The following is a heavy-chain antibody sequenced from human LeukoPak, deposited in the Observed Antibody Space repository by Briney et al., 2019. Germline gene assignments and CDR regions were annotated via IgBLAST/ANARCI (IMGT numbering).Heavy chain of an antibody. Sequence: KPGGSLRLSCAASGFTFSNYIMDWVRQAPGKGLEWVSSIEKTGSYVYHVDSVRGRFTISRDNAKNSLYLQMNSLRAEDTAVYYCAREGVGIEDLDYWGQGTLVTVSS. J-gene: IGHJ4*02. D-gene: IGHD1-26*01. CDR3: AREGVGIEDLDY. CDR1: GFTFSNYI. CDR2: IEKTGSYV. V-gene: IGHV3-21*01.